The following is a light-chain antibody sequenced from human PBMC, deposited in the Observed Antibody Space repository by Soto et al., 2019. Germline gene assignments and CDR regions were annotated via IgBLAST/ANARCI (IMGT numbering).Light chain of an antibody. Sequence: EIVMTQSPATLSVSPGERATLSCRASQSVSSNLAWYQQKPGQAPRLLIYGASTRATGIPARFSGSGSGTEFTLTISSLQSEDFATYYCQQYDNLPPLTFGGGTKVDIK. CDR2: GAS. J-gene: IGKJ4*01. CDR3: QQYDNLPPLT. V-gene: IGKV3-15*01. CDR1: QSVSSN.